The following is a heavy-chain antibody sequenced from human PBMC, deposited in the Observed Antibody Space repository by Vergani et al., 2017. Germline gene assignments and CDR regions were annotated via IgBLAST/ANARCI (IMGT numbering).Heavy chain of an antibody. CDR1: GFTFSSYG. CDR3: AKGEMCGVVTWPYYFDY. J-gene: IGHJ4*02. V-gene: IGHV3-30*18. Sequence: QVQLVESGGGVVQPGRSLRLSCAASGFTFSSYGMHWVRQAPGKGLEWVAVISYDGSNKYYADSVKGRFTISRDNSKNTLYLQMNSLRAEDTAVYYCAKGEMCGVVTWPYYFDYWGQGTLVTVSS. CDR2: ISYDGSNK. D-gene: IGHD3-3*01.